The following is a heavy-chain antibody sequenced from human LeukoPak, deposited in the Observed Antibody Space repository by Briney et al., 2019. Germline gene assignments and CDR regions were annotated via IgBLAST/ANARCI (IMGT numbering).Heavy chain of an antibody. J-gene: IGHJ4*02. D-gene: IGHD4-17*01. V-gene: IGHV3-23*01. Sequence: PGGSLRLSCAASGFTFSSYAMSWVRQAPGKGLEWVSTISGSGSVTYYADSVKGRFTISRDNSRNTLYLQMNSLRADDTAVHYCARAGNYYGDYDYWGQGTLVTVSS. CDR2: ISGSGSVT. CDR1: GFTFSSYA. CDR3: ARAGNYYGDYDY.